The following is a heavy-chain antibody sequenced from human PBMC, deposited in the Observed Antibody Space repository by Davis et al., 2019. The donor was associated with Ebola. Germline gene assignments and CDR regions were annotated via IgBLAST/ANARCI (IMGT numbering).Heavy chain of an antibody. V-gene: IGHV3-53*01. CDR1: GVTVSSNY. Sequence: GGSLRLSCAASGVTVSSNYMSWVRQAPGKGLEWVSVIYSGRSTYYADSVKGRFTVSRDRSKNTLYLQMNSLRADDTAVYYCARGVWSGYLKDWGHGTLVTVSS. CDR2: IYSGRST. CDR3: ARGVWSGYLKD. J-gene: IGHJ4*01. D-gene: IGHD3-3*01.